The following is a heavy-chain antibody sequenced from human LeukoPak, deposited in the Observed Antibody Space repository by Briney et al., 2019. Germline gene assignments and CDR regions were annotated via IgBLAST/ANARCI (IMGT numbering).Heavy chain of an antibody. CDR2: ISWNSGSI. CDR3: AKDMSRAVILYSSGSHGMDV. D-gene: IGHD6-19*01. CDR1: GFTFDDYA. V-gene: IGHV3-9*01. J-gene: IGHJ6*02. Sequence: GGSLRLSCAASGFTFDDYAVHWVRQAPGKGLEWVSGISWNSGSIGYADSVKGRFTISRDNAKNSLYLQMNSLRAEDTALYYCAKDMSRAVILYSSGSHGMDVWGQGTTVTVSS.